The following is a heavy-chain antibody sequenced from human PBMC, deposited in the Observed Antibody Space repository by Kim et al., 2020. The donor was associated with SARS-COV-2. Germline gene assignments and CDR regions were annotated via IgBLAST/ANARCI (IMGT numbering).Heavy chain of an antibody. CDR3: ARDRKWFGEFPYYFDY. Sequence: KLQGRVTMTTDTSTSTAYMELRSLRSDDTAVYYCARDRKWFGEFPYYFDYWGQGTLVTVSS. D-gene: IGHD3-10*01. V-gene: IGHV1-18*01. J-gene: IGHJ4*02.